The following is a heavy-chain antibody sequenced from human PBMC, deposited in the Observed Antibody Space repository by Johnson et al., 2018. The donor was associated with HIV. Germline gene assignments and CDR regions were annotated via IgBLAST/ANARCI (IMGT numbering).Heavy chain of an antibody. V-gene: IGHV3-72*01. CDR3: ARDGYSGGFDI. Sequence: VQLVESGGGLIQPGGSLRLSCAASGFTVSSNYMDWVRQAPGKGLEWVGGSRNKANTYTTEYAVSVKGRFTISRDDSKNSLYLQMNSLKTEDTAVYYCARDGYSGGFDIWGQGTMVTVSS. D-gene: IGHD2-21*01. CDR1: GFTVSSNY. CDR2: SRNKANTYTT. J-gene: IGHJ3*02.